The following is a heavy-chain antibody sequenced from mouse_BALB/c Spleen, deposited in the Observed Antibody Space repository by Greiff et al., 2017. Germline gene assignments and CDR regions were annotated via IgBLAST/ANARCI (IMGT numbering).Heavy chain of an antibody. D-gene: IGHD4-1*01. CDR2: IWGGGST. J-gene: IGHJ2*01. CDR1: GFSLTSYS. Sequence: VKLMESGPGLVAPSQSLSITCTVSGFSLTSYSVHWVRQPPGKGLEWLGMIWGGGSTDYNSATKSRLSISKDNYKSQVFLIMNSLQTDDTAMYYCARKGLTGTLDYWGQGTTLTVSA. V-gene: IGHV2-6-4*01. CDR3: ARKGLTGTLDY.